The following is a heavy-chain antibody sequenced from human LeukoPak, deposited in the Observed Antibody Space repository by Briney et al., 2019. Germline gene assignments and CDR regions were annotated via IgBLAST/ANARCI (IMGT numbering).Heavy chain of an antibody. CDR1: GGSISSYY. V-gene: IGHV4-4*07. D-gene: IGHD3-10*01. CDR2: IYTSGST. J-gene: IGHJ6*03. CDR3: ARELLGGSGSFYYYYYYMDV. Sequence: PSETLSLTCTVTGGSISSYYWSWIRQPAGKGLEWIGRIYTSGSTNYNPSLKSRVTMSVDTSKNQFSLKLSSVTAADTAVYYCARELLGGSGSFYYYYYYMDVWGKGTTVTVSS.